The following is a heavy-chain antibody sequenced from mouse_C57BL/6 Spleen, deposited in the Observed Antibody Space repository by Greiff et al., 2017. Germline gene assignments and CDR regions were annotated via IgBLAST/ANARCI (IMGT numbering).Heavy chain of an antibody. CDR3: AREGGYPYAMDY. CDR1: GYSFTSYY. CDR2: LYPGSGNT. D-gene: IGHD2-2*01. Sequence: QVQLQQSGPELVKPGASVKISCKASGYSFTSYYIHWVKQRPGQGLEWIGWLYPGSGNTKYNEKFKGKATLTADTSSSTAYMQLSSLTSEDSAVYYCAREGGYPYAMDYWGQGTSVTVSS. J-gene: IGHJ4*01. V-gene: IGHV1-66*01.